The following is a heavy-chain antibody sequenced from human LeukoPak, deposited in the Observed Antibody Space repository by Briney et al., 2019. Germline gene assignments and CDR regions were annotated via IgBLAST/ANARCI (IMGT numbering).Heavy chain of an antibody. Sequence: ASETLSLTCAVSGGFISSGGYSWSWIRQPPGKGLEWIGYIYHSGSTYYNPSLKSRVTISVDRSKNQFSLKLSSVTAADTAVYYCARRYSGYDPATYGMDVWGQGTTVTVSS. V-gene: IGHV4-30-2*01. CDR1: GGFISSGGYS. D-gene: IGHD5-12*01. J-gene: IGHJ6*02. CDR2: IYHSGST. CDR3: ARRYSGYDPATYGMDV.